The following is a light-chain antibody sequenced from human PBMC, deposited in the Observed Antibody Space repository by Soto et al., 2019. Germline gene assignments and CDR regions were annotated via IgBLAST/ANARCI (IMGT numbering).Light chain of an antibody. CDR2: DAS. CDR3: HHRSKWPYT. V-gene: IGKV3-11*01. CDR1: QTIGAY. J-gene: IGKJ2*01. Sequence: DIVLTQSPATLSLSPGERATLYCRASQTIGAYLLWFQQKPGQPPRLLIYDASNRASGIPARFSGSGSGTDFTLTISRLEPEDFAVYFCHHRSKWPYTFGQGTKLEIK.